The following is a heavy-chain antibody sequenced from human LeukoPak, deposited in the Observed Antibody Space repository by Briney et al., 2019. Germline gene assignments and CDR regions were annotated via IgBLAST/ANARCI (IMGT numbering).Heavy chain of an antibody. V-gene: IGHV4-39*07. CDR2: IYYSGST. CDR1: GGSISSSSYY. J-gene: IGHJ3*02. Sequence: PSETLSLTCTVSGGSISSSSYYWGWIRQPPGKGLEWIGSIYYSGSTYYNPSLKSRVTISVDTSKYQFSLKLSSVTAADTAVYYCARAVWELLRAFDIWGQGTMVTVSS. D-gene: IGHD1-26*01. CDR3: ARAVWELLRAFDI.